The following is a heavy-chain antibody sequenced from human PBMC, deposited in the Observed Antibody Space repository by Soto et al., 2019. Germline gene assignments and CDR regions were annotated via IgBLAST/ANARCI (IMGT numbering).Heavy chain of an antibody. CDR2: IWYDGSNK. CDR3: ARGLKNYYGSGSYFCAFEN. J-gene: IGHJ3*02. V-gene: IGHV3-33*01. D-gene: IGHD3-10*01. CDR1: GFTFSSYG. Sequence: GGSLRLSCAASGFTFSSYGMHWVRQAPGKGLEWVAVIWYDGSNKYYADSVKGRFTISRDNSKNTLYLQMNSLRAEDTAVYYCARGLKNYYGSGSYFCAFENWGQGTMVTVSS.